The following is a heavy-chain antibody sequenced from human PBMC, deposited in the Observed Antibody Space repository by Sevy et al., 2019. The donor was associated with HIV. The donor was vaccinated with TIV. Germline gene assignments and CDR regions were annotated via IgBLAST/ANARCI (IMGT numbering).Heavy chain of an antibody. V-gene: IGHV3-33*01. CDR3: ASLPNIYYDSSGYSGNDAFDI. CDR1: GFTFSSYG. CDR2: IWNDRSNK. J-gene: IGHJ3*02. Sequence: GESLKISCAASGFTFSSYGMHWVRQAPGKGLEWVAVIWNDRSNKHYADSVKGRFTISRDNSKNTLYLQMNSLRAEDTAVYYCASLPNIYYDSSGYSGNDAFDIWGQGTMVTVSS. D-gene: IGHD3-22*01.